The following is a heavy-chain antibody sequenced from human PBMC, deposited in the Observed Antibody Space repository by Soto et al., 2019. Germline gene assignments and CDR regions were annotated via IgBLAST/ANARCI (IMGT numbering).Heavy chain of an antibody. CDR3: ARARYYDSSGYILGTE. Sequence: QVQLVQSGAEVKKPGASVKVSCKASGYTFTGYYMHWVRQAPGQGLEWMGWINPNSGGTNYAQKIQGRVTMTRDTSISTAYMELSRLRSDDTAVYYCARARYYDSSGYILGTEWGQGTLVTVSS. CDR2: INPNSGGT. CDR1: GYTFTGYY. D-gene: IGHD3-22*01. J-gene: IGHJ4*02. V-gene: IGHV1-2*02.